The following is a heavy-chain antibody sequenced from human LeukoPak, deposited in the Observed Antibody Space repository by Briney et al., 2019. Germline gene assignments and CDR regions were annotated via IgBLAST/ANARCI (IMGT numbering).Heavy chain of an antibody. V-gene: IGHV4-39*07. CDR3: ARTSHAHYYDSSGYYSDY. D-gene: IGHD3-22*01. J-gene: IGHJ4*02. CDR2: IYYSGST. Sequence: SETLSLTCTVSGGSISSSSYYWGWIRQPPGKGLEWIGSIYYSGSTYYNPSLKSRVTISVDTSKNRFSLKPSSVTAADTAVYYCARTSHAHYYDSSGYYSDYWGQGTLVTVSS. CDR1: GGSISSSSYY.